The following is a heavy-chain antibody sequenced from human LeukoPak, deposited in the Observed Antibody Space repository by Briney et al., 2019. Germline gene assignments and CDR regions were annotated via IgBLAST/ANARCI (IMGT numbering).Heavy chain of an antibody. D-gene: IGHD6-19*01. CDR3: ARDKAFDSRGWLFDYFDY. J-gene: IGHJ4*02. V-gene: IGHV3-64*01. Sequence: GGSLRLSCATSGFTFSDYAMDWVRQAPGKGLEFISAISTGGSTIYYANSVRGRFTISRDDSKNTLYLQMGSLRVEDMAVYYCARDKAFDSRGWLFDYFDYWGQGALVTVSS. CDR1: GFTFSDYA. CDR2: ISTGGSTI.